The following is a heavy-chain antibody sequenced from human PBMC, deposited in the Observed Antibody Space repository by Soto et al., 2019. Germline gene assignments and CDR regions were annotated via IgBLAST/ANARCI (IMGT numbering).Heavy chain of an antibody. J-gene: IGHJ6*02. CDR3: ARSLSVAVPDTRNMDV. D-gene: IGHD6-19*01. V-gene: IGHV1-2*04. Sequence: QAQLVQSGAEVKKPGASVKVSCKTSGYTFIGYYIHWVRQAPGQGLEWMGWINPNTGGTNYAQKFQGWVTVTRDTSISTAYMELTRLTSDDTAVYYCARSLSVAVPDTRNMDVWGQGTTVTVSS. CDR1: GYTFIGYY. CDR2: INPNTGGT.